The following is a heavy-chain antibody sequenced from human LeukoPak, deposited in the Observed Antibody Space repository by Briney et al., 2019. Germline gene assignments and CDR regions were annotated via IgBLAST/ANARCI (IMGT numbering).Heavy chain of an antibody. Sequence: GGSLRLSCAASGFTFSSYTMHWVRQPRGKGLEWVAFIRYDGSNKYYADSVKGRFTISRDNSKNTLYLQMNSLRAEDTAVYYCTAGTGAFDIWGQGTMVTVSS. V-gene: IGHV3-30*02. J-gene: IGHJ3*02. CDR3: TAGTGAFDI. D-gene: IGHD6-13*01. CDR2: IRYDGSNK. CDR1: GFTFSSYT.